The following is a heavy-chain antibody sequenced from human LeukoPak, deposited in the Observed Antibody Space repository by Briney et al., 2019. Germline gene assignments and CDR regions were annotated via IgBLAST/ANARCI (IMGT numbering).Heavy chain of an antibody. CDR1: GNTFTNYY. CDR3: ARDLEDIVVVPAAIVYFQH. CDR2: ISAYNGNT. D-gene: IGHD2-2*02. Sequence: ASVKVSCKASGNTFTNYYVHWVRQAPGQGLEWMGWISAYNGNTNYAQKLQGRVTMTTDTSTSTAYMELRSLRSDDTAVYYCARDLEDIVVVPAAIVYFQHWGQGTLVTVSS. V-gene: IGHV1-18*04. J-gene: IGHJ1*01.